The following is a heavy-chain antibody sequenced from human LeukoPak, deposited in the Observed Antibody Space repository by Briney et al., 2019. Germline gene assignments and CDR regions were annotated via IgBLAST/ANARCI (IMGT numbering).Heavy chain of an antibody. CDR3: ARIAAAGTIY. V-gene: IGHV4-34*01. D-gene: IGHD6-13*01. Sequence: SETLSLTSAVYGGSFSGYYWSWIRQPPGKGLEWIGEINHSGSTNYNPSLKSRVTISVDTSKNQFSLKLSSVTTADTAVYYCARIAAAGTIYWGQGTLVTVSS. J-gene: IGHJ4*02. CDR1: GGSFSGYY. CDR2: INHSGST.